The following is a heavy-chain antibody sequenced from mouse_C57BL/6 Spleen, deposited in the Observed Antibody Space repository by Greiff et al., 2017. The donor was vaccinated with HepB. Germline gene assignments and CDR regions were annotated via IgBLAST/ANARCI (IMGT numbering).Heavy chain of an antibody. CDR1: GYTFTSYW. CDR3: ASFITTVSDY. D-gene: IGHD1-1*01. V-gene: IGHV1-52*01. CDR2: IDPSDSET. Sequence: QVQLQQPGAELVRPGSSVKLSCKASGYTFTSYWMHWVKQRPIQGLEWIGNIDPSDSETHYNQKFKDKATLTVDKSSSTAYMQLSSLTSEDSAVYYCASFITTVSDYWGQGTTLTVSS. J-gene: IGHJ2*01.